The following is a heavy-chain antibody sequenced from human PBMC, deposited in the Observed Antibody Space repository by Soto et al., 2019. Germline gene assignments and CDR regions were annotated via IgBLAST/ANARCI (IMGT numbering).Heavy chain of an antibody. Sequence: PGGSLRLSCAASGFSFAGYALTWVRLAPGKGLEWVASISGGGGSTYYTDSVKGRFSISRDNSNRVVYLQMGSLTAGDTAVYYCAKTETFNGYYNAFDYWGKGTRVTVS. J-gene: IGHJ4*02. V-gene: IGHV3-23*01. CDR1: GFSFAGYA. CDR2: ISGGGGST. D-gene: IGHD3-9*01. CDR3: AKTETFNGYYNAFDY.